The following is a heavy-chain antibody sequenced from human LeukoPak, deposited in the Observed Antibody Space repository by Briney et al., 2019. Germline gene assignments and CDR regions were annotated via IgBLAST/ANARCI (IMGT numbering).Heavy chain of an antibody. CDR1: GYTFTSYG. J-gene: IGHJ4*02. Sequence: GASVKVSCKASGYTFTSYGISWVRQAPGQGLEWVGCISAYNGNTNYAQKLQGRDTVTTDTSTSTAYMELRSLRSDDTAVYYCAREEAYYDFWSGYYGGYCFDYWGQGTLVTVSS. CDR3: AREEAYYDFWSGYYGGYCFDY. D-gene: IGHD3-3*01. V-gene: IGHV1-18*01. CDR2: ISAYNGNT.